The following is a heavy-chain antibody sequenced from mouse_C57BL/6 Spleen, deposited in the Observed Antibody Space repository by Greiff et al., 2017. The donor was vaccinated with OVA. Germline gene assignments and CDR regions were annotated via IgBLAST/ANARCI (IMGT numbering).Heavy chain of an antibody. J-gene: IGHJ1*03. CDR1: GYTFTSSW. Sequence: QVQLQQPGTELVKPGASVKLSCKASGYTFTSSWMHWVKQRPGQGLEWVGNINPSNGGTNYNEKFKSKATLTVDKSSSTAYMQLSSLTSEDSAVYYCAREDYYGSSYWYFDVWGTGTTVTVSS. V-gene: IGHV1-53*01. CDR3: AREDYYGSSYWYFDV. CDR2: INPSNGGT. D-gene: IGHD1-1*01.